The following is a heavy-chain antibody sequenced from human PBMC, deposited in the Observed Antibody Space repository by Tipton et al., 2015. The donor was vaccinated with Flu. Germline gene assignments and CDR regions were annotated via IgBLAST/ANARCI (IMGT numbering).Heavy chain of an antibody. CDR3: AKGYESTGYYPFALDT. D-gene: IGHD3-22*01. J-gene: IGHJ3*02. CDR2: ISSNGDNT. Sequence: VQLVQSGGGLVQPGGSLRLSCAASGFIFSDYALHWVRQAPGRGLEYVSAISSNGDNTYYADSVKGRFTISRDNSKNTLYVQMGSLRADDMAVYYCAKGYESTGYYPFALDTWGQGTKVTVSS. CDR1: GFIFSDYA. V-gene: IGHV3-64*07.